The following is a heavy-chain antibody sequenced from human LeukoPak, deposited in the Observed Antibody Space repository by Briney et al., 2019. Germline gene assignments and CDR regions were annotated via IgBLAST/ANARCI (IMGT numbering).Heavy chain of an antibody. V-gene: IGHV4-59*12. Sequence: SETLSLTCTVSGGSISSYYWSWIRQPPGKGLEWIGYIYYSGSTNYNPSLKSRVTISVDTSKNQFSLKPSSVTAADTAVYYCARASGSSWPKPFDYWGQGTLVTVSS. CDR3: ARASGSSWPKPFDY. CDR2: IYYSGST. D-gene: IGHD6-13*01. CDR1: GGSISSYY. J-gene: IGHJ4*02.